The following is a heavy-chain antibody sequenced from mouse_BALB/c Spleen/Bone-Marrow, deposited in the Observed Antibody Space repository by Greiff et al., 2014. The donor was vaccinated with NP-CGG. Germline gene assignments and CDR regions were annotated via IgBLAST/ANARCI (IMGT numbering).Heavy chain of an antibody. CDR3: ERSIYNYY. CDR2: VYPYSGGG. D-gene: IGHD1-3*01. J-gene: IGHJ2*01. V-gene: IGHV1-18*01. Sequence: VQLQQSGPELVKPGASVKISCKTSGYTFTDYIMHWVKQSHGKSLEWIGGVYPYSGGGTYNQKFKGKATLTVDKSSSTAYMELHGLTSEDSAVYYCERSIYNYYWGQGTTLTVSS. CDR1: GYTFTDYI.